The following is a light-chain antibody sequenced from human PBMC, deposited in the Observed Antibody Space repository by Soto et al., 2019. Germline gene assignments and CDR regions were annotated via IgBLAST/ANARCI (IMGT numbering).Light chain of an antibody. V-gene: IGLV2-14*01. CDR2: EVS. CDR1: SSDVGGYNY. CDR3: SSYTRSSSLV. J-gene: IGLJ1*01. Sequence: QSALTQPASVSGSPGQSITISCTGTSSDVGGYNYVSWYQQHPGKAPKLMIYEVSNRPSGVSNRFSGSKSGKTASLTISGLQAEDEADYYCSSYTRSSSLVFGTGTKVTVL.